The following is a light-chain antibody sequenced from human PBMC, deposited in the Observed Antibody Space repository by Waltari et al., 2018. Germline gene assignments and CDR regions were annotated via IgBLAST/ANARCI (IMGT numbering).Light chain of an antibody. CDR1: SSDIGYYYY. CDR3: SAYSTTSTWV. J-gene: IGLJ3*02. Sequence: QSPLTQPASLSGSPGQSITVSCSASSSDIGYYYYVSWYQQHPDRAPKLIIDDVSYRPSGVSDRFSGSKSGNKASLTISGLQAEDEADYYCSAYSTTSTWVFGGGTKVTVL. CDR2: DVS. V-gene: IGLV2-14*03.